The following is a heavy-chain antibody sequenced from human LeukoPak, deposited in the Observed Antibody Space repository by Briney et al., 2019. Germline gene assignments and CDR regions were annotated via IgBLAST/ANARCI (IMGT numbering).Heavy chain of an antibody. CDR3: ARDGGWELRHYYYYMDV. CDR2: ISAYNGNT. Sequence: EASVKVSCKASGYTFTSYGISWVRQAPGQGLEWMGWISAYNGNTNYAQKLQGRVTMTTDTSTSTAYMELRSLRSDDTAVYYCARDGGWELRHYYYYMDVWGKGTTVTVSS. J-gene: IGHJ6*03. D-gene: IGHD1-26*01. CDR1: GYTFTSYG. V-gene: IGHV1-18*01.